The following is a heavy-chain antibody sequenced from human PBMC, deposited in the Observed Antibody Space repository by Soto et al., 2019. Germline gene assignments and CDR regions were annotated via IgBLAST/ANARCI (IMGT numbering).Heavy chain of an antibody. J-gene: IGHJ5*02. Sequence: SETLSLTCAVSGGSISSSHWWHWVRQPPGKGLECIGDIHHSGTTHYNQSLKSRVAISVDKSKNQFSLRRNSVTAADTAVYYCARVRQYCSGTSCYLDPWGQGTLVTVSS. CDR3: ARVRQYCSGTSCYLDP. CDR1: GGSISSSHW. V-gene: IGHV4-4*02. D-gene: IGHD2-2*01. CDR2: IHHSGTT.